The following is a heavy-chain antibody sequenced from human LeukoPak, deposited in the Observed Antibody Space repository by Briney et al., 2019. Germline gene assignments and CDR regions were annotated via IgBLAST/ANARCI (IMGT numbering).Heavy chain of an antibody. Sequence: GGSLRLSCAASGFTFSSYEMNWVRQAPGKGLEWVSYISGSGSTIYYADSVKGRFTVSRDNAKNTLYLQMNSLRAEDTAVYYCAKPYNGMDYWGQGTLVTVSS. CDR2: ISGSGSTI. D-gene: IGHD2-8*01. CDR1: GFTFSSYE. V-gene: IGHV3-48*03. J-gene: IGHJ4*02. CDR3: AKPYNGMDY.